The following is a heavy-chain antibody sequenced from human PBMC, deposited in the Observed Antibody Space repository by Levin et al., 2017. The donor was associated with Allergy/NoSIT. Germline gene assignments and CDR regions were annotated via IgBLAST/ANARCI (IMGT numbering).Heavy chain of an antibody. D-gene: IGHD1-26*01. J-gene: IGHJ4*02. CDR1: GLTFRSYA. V-gene: IGHV3-30*18. CDR2: ILYDGSNK. CDR3: AKDEGATRSYYLDY. Sequence: GESLKISCAASGLTFRSYAMHWVRQAPGKGLEWVAFILYDGSNKYYRDSVKGRFTISRDNSKNTLYLEMNSLRAEDTAVYYCAKDEGATRSYYLDYWGQGTLVTVSS.